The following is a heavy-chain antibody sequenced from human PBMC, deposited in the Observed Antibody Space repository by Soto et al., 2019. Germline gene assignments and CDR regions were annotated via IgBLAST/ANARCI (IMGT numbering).Heavy chain of an antibody. CDR3: ARDWKGAEGFDP. CDR1: GYTFSTYG. CDR2: IGADNGDT. D-gene: IGHD1-1*01. J-gene: IGHJ4*02. V-gene: IGHV1-18*01. Sequence: QLQLVQSGAELKKPGASVKVSCKASGYTFSTYGFSWVRQAPGQGLEWMGWIGADNGDTNYAQNFQGRVTMTTDTSPSTSYMELRSLTSDDTAVYFGARDWKGAEGFDPWGQGTLVTVSS.